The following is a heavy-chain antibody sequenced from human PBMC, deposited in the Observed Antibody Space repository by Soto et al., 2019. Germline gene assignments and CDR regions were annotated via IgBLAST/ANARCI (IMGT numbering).Heavy chain of an antibody. V-gene: IGHV1-69*01. CDR1: GGTFSSYA. J-gene: IGHJ4*02. CDR2: IIPIFGTA. CDR3: ASRNYYDSSGYSQYFDY. D-gene: IGHD3-22*01. Sequence: QVQLVQSGAEVKKPGSSVKVSCKASGGTFSSYAISWVRQAPGQGLEWMGGIIPIFGTANYAQKFQGRVTITADESTRPAYMELSSLRSEDTAVYYCASRNYYDSSGYSQYFDYWGQGTLVTVSS.